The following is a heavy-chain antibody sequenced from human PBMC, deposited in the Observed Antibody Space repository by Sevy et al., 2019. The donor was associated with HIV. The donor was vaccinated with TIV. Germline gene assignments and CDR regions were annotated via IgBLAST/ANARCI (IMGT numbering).Heavy chain of an antibody. D-gene: IGHD3-22*01. CDR3: ARDRYYDSSGYGGPRDDY. CDR1: GFTFSSYW. J-gene: IGHJ4*02. V-gene: IGHV3-7*01. Sequence: GGSLRLSCAASGFTFSSYWMTWARQASGKGLEWAANIKQDGSEKYYVDSVRGRFTISRDNAKNSLYLQMNSLRAEDTAVYYCARDRYYDSSGYGGPRDDYWGQGALVTVSS. CDR2: IKQDGSEK.